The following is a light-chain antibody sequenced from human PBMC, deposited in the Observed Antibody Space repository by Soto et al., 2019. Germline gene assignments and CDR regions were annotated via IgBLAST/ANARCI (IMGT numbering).Light chain of an antibody. CDR1: QGISTY. V-gene: IGKV1-27*01. J-gene: IGKJ3*01. CDR2: AAS. CDR3: QKYNSPPYT. Sequence: DIQMTQSPSSLSASVGDRVTITCRASQGISTYLTWYQQKPGKVPKLLIYAASTLQSEVPSRFSGSGSGTDFTLTISSLQPEDVATYYCQKYNSPPYTFGPGTKVDIK.